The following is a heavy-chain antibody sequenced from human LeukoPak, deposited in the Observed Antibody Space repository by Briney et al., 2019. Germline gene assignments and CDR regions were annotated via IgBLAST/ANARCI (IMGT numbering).Heavy chain of an antibody. J-gene: IGHJ4*02. Sequence: GGTLRLSCAASGFTFSHYGMNWVRQAPGKGLEWVSYISSSSSTIYYADSVKGRFTISRDNAKNSLYLQMNSLRAEDTAVYYCARDSYDFWSGYYWDYWGQGTLVTVSS. D-gene: IGHD3-3*01. V-gene: IGHV3-48*01. CDR1: GFTFSHYG. CDR2: ISSSSSTI. CDR3: ARDSYDFWSGYYWDY.